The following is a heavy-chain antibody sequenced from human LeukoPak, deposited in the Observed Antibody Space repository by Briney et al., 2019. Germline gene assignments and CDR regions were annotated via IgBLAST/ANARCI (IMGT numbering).Heavy chain of an antibody. CDR2: IYYTGSP. V-gene: IGHV4-59*02. J-gene: IGHJ4*02. CDR1: GGSVSGYY. D-gene: IGHD3-22*01. CDR3: ARSYYDKSGYRYYDH. Sequence: PSETLSLTCSVSGGSVSGYYWSWIRQFPGKRLEWIGHIYYTGSPFSNPPLQSRVSLSLDTSKNQLSLRLPSVTAADTAVYYCARSYYDKSGYRYYDHWGQGTLVTVSS.